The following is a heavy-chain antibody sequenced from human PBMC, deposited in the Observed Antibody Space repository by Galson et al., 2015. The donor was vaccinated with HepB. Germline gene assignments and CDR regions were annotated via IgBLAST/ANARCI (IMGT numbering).Heavy chain of an antibody. V-gene: IGHV2-70*04. CDR1: GFSLSTSGMR. CDR2: IDWDDDK. J-gene: IGHJ5*02. D-gene: IGHD1-14*01. Sequence: PALVKPTQTLTLTCTFSGFSLSTSGMRVSWIRQPPGKALEWLARIDWDDDKFYSTSLKTRLTISKDTSKNQVVLTMTNMDPVDTATYYCARTGTREGWFDPWGQGTLVTVSS. CDR3: ARTGTREGWFDP.